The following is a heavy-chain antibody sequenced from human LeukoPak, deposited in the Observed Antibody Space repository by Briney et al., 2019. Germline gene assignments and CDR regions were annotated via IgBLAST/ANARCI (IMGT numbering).Heavy chain of an antibody. CDR3: ARGRRTLIVGATRNAFDV. J-gene: IGHJ3*01. D-gene: IGHD1-26*01. CDR1: GFTFSSYG. V-gene: IGHV3-30*03. CDR2: ISYDGSNK. Sequence: GGSLRLSCAASGFTFSSYGMHWVRQAPGKGLEWVAVISYDGSNKYYADSVKGRFTISRDNSKNTLFLQMNSLRPEDTAVYYCARGRRTLIVGATRNAFDVWGQGTIVTVSS.